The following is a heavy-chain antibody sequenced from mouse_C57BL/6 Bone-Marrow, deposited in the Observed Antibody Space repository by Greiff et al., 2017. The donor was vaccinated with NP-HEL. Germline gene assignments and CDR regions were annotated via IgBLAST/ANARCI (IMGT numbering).Heavy chain of an antibody. CDR3: ARQRNIYYYGSSDV. Sequence: QVQLQQPGAELVRPGTSVKLSCKASGYTFTSYWMHWVKQRPGQGLEWIGVIDPSDSYTNYNQKFKGKATLTVDTSSSTAYMQLSSLTSEDSAVYYCARQRNIYYYGSSDVWGTGTTVTVSS. CDR2: IDPSDSYT. J-gene: IGHJ1*03. CDR1: GYTFTSYW. V-gene: IGHV1-59*01. D-gene: IGHD1-1*01.